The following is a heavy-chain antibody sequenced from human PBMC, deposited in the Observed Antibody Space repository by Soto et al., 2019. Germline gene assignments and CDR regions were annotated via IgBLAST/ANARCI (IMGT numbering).Heavy chain of an antibody. V-gene: IGHV3-21*06. Sequence: PXGSLRLSCPAAGFTFTRYRMNWVRQAPGKGLEWVSSISSTTNYIYYGDSTKGRFTISRDNAKNSLYLEMNSLRAEDTAVYYCARESEDLTSNFDYWGQGTLVTVSS. J-gene: IGHJ4*02. CDR1: GFTFTRYR. CDR2: ISSTTNYI. CDR3: ARESEDLTSNFDY.